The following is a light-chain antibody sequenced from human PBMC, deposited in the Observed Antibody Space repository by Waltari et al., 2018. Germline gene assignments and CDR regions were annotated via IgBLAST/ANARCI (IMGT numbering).Light chain of an antibody. Sequence: QLVLTQSPSASASLGASVKLTCTLSSGHSSNVIAWLQQQTEKGPRYLMKVNSDGGHREGDEIPDRFSGASYGTERYLTIASLQAEDEADYYCQTGGHGTWVFGGGTKLTVL. CDR3: QTGGHGTWV. V-gene: IGLV4-69*01. CDR1: SGHSSNV. J-gene: IGLJ3*02. CDR2: VNSDGGH.